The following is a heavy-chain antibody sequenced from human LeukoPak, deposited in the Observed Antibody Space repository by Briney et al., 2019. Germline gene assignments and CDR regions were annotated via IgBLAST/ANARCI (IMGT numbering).Heavy chain of an antibody. Sequence: GESLKISCKGSGYSFNTYWIGWVRQMPGKGLEWMGIIYPGDSDTTYSPSFQGQVTISADKSISTAYLQWSSLKASDTAMYYCARLLTNPGNWDYWGQGTLVTVSS. D-gene: IGHD1-1*01. CDR2: IYPGDSDT. V-gene: IGHV5-51*01. CDR3: ARLLTNPGNWDY. J-gene: IGHJ4*02. CDR1: GYSFNTYW.